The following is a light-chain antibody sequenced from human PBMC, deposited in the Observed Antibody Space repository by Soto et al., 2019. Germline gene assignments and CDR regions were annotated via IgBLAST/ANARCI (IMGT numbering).Light chain of an antibody. CDR3: QQYNTLPPYT. Sequence: EIVMTQSPANLSVSPGERATLSCRASQSISSNLAWYQQKPGQGPRLLIYGESTRATGIPARFSGSGSGTELTLTISSLQAKDFAVYDCQQYNTLPPYTFGQGTKLEIK. J-gene: IGKJ2*01. CDR1: QSISSN. CDR2: GES. V-gene: IGKV3-15*01.